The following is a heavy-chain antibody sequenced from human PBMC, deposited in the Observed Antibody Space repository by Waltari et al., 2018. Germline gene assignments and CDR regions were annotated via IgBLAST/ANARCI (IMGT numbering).Heavy chain of an antibody. CDR3: ARGNTKYGMDV. CDR1: SFNVSSYY. Sequence: EVQLVESGGHLIQPGGSLRLSCAASSFNVSSYYMNWVRQAPGTGLEWVSMLYHAGNTYYADSVKGRFTFSRDNSKNTLYLQMNSLRAEDTAVYYCARGNTKYGMDVWGQGTTVTVSS. D-gene: IGHD3-10*01. J-gene: IGHJ6*02. CDR2: LYHAGNT. V-gene: IGHV3-53*01.